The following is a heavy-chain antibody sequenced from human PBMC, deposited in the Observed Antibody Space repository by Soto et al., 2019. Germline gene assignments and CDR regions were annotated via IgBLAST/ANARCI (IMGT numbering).Heavy chain of an antibody. CDR1: GFTVSRNY. D-gene: IGHD3-16*02. CDR3: ARDPFGRFIVNGAVPDY. CDR2: IYSGGDT. V-gene: IGHV3-66*01. Sequence: EVQVVESGGGLVQPGGSLRLSGAVTGFTVSRNYINWVRQAPGKGLEWVSVIYSGGDTYYADSVMGRFTSSRDNSKKTVYLQMNSLRAEDTAVYYCARDPFGRFIVNGAVPDYWGQGTQVTVSS. J-gene: IGHJ4*02.